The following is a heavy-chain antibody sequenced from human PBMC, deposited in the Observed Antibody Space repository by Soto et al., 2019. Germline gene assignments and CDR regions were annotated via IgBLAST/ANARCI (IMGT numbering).Heavy chain of an antibody. CDR1: GGSVNGYY. D-gene: IGHD3-3*01. CDR2: INHTGGT. CDR3: ATRITVFGLLIPPFDP. J-gene: IGHJ5*02. Sequence: SETLSLTCAVYGGSVNGYYWNWIRKPPGKGLEWIGEINHTGGTHYNPSLKSRVTMSVDTSKNQFSLRLSSVTAADTAIYYCATRITVFGLLIPPFDPWGQGTQVTVSS. V-gene: IGHV4-34*01.